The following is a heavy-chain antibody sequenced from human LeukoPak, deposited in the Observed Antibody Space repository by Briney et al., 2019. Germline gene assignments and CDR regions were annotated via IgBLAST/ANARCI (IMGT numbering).Heavy chain of an antibody. Sequence: GGSLRLSCAATSGFTFTNYWMSWVRRAPGKGLEWVANIKQDGREKYYADSVKGRFIISRDDAKNSVDLQMNSLRADDTAVYYCARESVSARDYWGQGTQVTVSS. V-gene: IGHV3-7*01. D-gene: IGHD5/OR15-5a*01. CDR3: ARESVSARDY. CDR2: IKQDGREK. J-gene: IGHJ4*02. CDR1: GFTFTNYW.